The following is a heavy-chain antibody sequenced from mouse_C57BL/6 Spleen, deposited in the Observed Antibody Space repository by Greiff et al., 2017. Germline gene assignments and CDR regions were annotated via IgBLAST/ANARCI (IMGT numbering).Heavy chain of an antibody. J-gene: IGHJ3*01. Sequence: VQLQQPGTELVKPGASVKLSCKASGYTFTSYWMHWVKQRPGQGLEWIGNINPSNGGTNYNEKFKSKATLTVDKSSSTAYMQLSSLTSEDSAVYYCARSITTVVATDGFAYWGQGTLVTVSA. CDR3: ARSITTVVATDGFAY. CDR2: INPSNGGT. D-gene: IGHD1-1*01. CDR1: GYTFTSYW. V-gene: IGHV1-53*01.